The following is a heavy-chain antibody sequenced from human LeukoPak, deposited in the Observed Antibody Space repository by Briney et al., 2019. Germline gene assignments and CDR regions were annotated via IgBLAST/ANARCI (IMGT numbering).Heavy chain of an antibody. Sequence: GGSLRLSCAASGFTFSSYAMSWVRQAPGKGLEWVSAISGSGGSTYYADSVKGRFTISRDNSKSTVYLQMNSLRAEDTAVYYCSKDLTSDFGGDFDPWGQGTLVTVSS. J-gene: IGHJ5*02. V-gene: IGHV3-23*01. D-gene: IGHD3-10*01. CDR1: GFTFSSYA. CDR2: ISGSGGST. CDR3: SKDLTSDFGGDFDP.